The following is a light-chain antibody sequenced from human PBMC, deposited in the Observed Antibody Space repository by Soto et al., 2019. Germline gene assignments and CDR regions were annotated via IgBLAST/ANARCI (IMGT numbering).Light chain of an antibody. Sequence: EIVMTQSPATLSASPGERATLSCRASQSVSNNLAWYHQKPGQAPRLLIYGASTRATGIPARFSGSGSGTEFTLTISSLQPEDFEVYYCQQYNNWWTFGQGTKVEIK. J-gene: IGKJ1*01. CDR3: QQYNNWWT. V-gene: IGKV3-15*01. CDR1: QSVSNN. CDR2: GAS.